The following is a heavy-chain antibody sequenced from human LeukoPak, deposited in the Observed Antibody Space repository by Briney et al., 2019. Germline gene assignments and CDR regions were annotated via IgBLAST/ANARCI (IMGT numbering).Heavy chain of an antibody. D-gene: IGHD6-13*01. CDR1: GGTFSSYA. J-gene: IGHJ6*04. CDR2: IIPIFGTA. V-gene: IGHV1-69*13. CDR3: ARGVIAAAGTRYYYYYYGMDV. Sequence: SVKVSCKASGGTFSSYAISWVRQAPGQGLEWMGGIIPIFGTANYAQKLQGRVTITADESTSTAYMELSSLRSEDTAVYYCARGVIAAAGTRYYYYYYGMDVWGKGTTVTVSS.